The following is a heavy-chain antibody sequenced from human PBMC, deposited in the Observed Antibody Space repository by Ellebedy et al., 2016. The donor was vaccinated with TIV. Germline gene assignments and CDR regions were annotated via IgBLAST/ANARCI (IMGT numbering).Heavy chain of an antibody. V-gene: IGHV3-7*04. Sequence: GGSLRLXXAASGFTFSSYWMSWVRQAPGKGLEWVANIKPDGTKKNYVDSVKGRFTISRDNAKNSLYLQMNSLRAEDTAVYYCATEGSGYDLNHWGQGTLVTVSS. CDR1: GFTFSSYW. J-gene: IGHJ4*02. CDR3: ATEGSGYDLNH. D-gene: IGHD5-12*01. CDR2: IKPDGTKK.